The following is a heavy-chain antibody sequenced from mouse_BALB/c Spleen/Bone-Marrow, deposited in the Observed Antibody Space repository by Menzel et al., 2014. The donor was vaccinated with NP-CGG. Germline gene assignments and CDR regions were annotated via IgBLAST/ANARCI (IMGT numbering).Heavy chain of an antibody. J-gene: IGHJ4*01. D-gene: IGHD4-1*01. V-gene: IGHV5-15*02. Sequence: EVMLVESGGGLAQPGGSRKLSCAASGFSFSDYGMAWVRQAPGKGPEWVGFISNLAYSIYYADTVTGRFTISRENAKNTLYLEMSSLRSEDTAMYYCTRSNVPGAMDYWGQRTSVTVSS. CDR3: TRSNVPGAMDY. CDR1: GFSFSDYG. CDR2: ISNLAYSI.